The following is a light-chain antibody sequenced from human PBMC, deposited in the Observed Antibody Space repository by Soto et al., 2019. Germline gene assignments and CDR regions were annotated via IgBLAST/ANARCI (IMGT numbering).Light chain of an antibody. J-gene: IGLJ1*01. CDR2: DVN. Sequence: QSALTQPASVSGSPGQSITVSCTGTSSDIGGSTYVSWYQQHPGKAPRLIIYDVNNRPSGVAARFSASKSGNTASLTISGLQAEDEADYYCTSYTRSGLYVFGTGTKLT. CDR1: SSDIGGSTY. V-gene: IGLV2-14*01. CDR3: TSYTRSGLYV.